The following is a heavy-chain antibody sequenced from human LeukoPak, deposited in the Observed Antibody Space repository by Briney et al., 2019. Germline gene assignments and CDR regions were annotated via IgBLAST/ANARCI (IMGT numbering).Heavy chain of an antibody. CDR2: MNPTGGST. CDR3: ARASDYDTTGPPNY. D-gene: IGHD3-22*01. V-gene: IGHV1-46*04. J-gene: IGHJ4*02. Sequence: ASVKVSCKASGYTFTSYYMHWVRQAAGQGLEWMGIMNPTGGSTSYAENLQGRVTMTRDTSTSTVYMELSSLRSEDTAVYYCARASDYDTTGPPNYWGQGTLVTVSS. CDR1: GYTFTSYY.